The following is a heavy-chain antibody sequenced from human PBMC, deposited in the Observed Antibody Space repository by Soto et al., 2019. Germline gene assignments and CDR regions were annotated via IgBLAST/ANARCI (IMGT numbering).Heavy chain of an antibody. CDR1: GFTFSSYW. Sequence: EVQLVESGGGLAQPGGSLRLSCAASGFTFSSYWIHWVRQVPGEGLVWVSRINTDGSRASYADFVKGRFTISTDNAKNPVYLHINSLRVDDTALYFCARAPHGNSGSPNDAFDICGQGTMVTVSS. CDR2: INTDGSRA. D-gene: IGHD3-10*01. V-gene: IGHV3-74*01. J-gene: IGHJ3*02. CDR3: ARAPHGNSGSPNDAFDI.